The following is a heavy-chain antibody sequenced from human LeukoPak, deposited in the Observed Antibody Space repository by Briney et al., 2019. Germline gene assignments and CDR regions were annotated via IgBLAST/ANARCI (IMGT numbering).Heavy chain of an antibody. J-gene: IGHJ4*02. CDR2: ISGSGSSR. V-gene: IGHV3-23*01. Sequence: GGSLGLSCAASGFMFSSYALTWVRRAPGKGLEWVSVISGSGSSRYYADSVKGRFTISRDNSKNTVFLQMNSLRVEDTAIYYCAKDIAAAGDYWGQGTLVTVSS. D-gene: IGHD6-13*01. CDR1: GFMFSSYA. CDR3: AKDIAAAGDY.